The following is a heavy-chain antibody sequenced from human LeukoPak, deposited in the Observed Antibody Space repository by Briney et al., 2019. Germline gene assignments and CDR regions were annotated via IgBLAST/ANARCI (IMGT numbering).Heavy chain of an antibody. CDR2: ISYDGSNK. J-gene: IGHJ3*02. D-gene: IGHD3-10*02. V-gene: IGHV3-30-3*01. Sequence: GGSLRLSCAASGFTFSSYAMHWVRQAPGKGLEWVAVISYDGSNKYYADSVKGRFTISRDNSKNTLYLQMNSLRAEDTAVYYCARDMLHAFDIWGQGTMVTVSS. CDR3: ARDMLHAFDI. CDR1: GFTFSSYA.